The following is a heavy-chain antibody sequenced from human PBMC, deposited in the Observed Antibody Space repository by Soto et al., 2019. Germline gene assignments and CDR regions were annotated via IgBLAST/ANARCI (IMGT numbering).Heavy chain of an antibody. CDR2: ISAHNGNT. Sequence: QVHLVQSGAEVKKPGASVKVSCKGSGYAFTTYGITWVRQAPGQGLEWMGWISAHNGNTNYAQKLQGRVTVTRDTSTSTAYMELRSLRSDDTVVYYGARGRDGDYWGQGALVTVSS. D-gene: IGHD6-6*01. V-gene: IGHV1-18*01. CDR3: ARGRDGDY. CDR1: GYAFTTYG. J-gene: IGHJ4*02.